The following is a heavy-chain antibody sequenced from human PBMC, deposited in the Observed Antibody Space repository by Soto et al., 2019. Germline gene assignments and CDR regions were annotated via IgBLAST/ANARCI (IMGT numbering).Heavy chain of an antibody. CDR3: CTQQLVHPSPFDP. D-gene: IGHD6-6*01. J-gene: IGHJ5*02. CDR2: ISYDGSNK. V-gene: IGHV3-30*03. CDR1: GFTFSSYG. Sequence: GGSLRLSCAASGFTFSSYGMHWVRQAPGKGLEWVAVISYDGSNKYYADSVKGRFTISRDNSKNTLYLQMNSLRAEDTAVYYWCTQQLVHPSPFDPWGQGTLVTVSS.